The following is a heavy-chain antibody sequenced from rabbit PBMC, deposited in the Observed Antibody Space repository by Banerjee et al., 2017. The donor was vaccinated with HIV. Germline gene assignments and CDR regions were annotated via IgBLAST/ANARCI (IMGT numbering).Heavy chain of an antibody. CDR3: ARDSFAGYAGYGYANLNL. CDR1: GFSFSNKYV. CDR2: INTSSGNT. Sequence: QEQLEESGGDLVKPEGSLTLTCTASGFSFSNKYVMCWVRQAPGKGLEWIACINTSSGNTVYASWAKGRFTISKTSSTTVTLQMTSLTVADTATYFCARDSFAGYAGYGYANLNLWGPGTLVTVS. D-gene: IGHD6-1*01. V-gene: IGHV1S45*01. J-gene: IGHJ4*01.